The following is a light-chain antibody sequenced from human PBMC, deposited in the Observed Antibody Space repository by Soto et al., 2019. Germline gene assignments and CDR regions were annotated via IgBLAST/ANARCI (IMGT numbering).Light chain of an antibody. CDR1: SGDVGGHNY. CDR3: SSYAGSNNYV. Sequence: QSALTQPPSASGSPGQSVTISCTGTSGDVGGHNYVSWYQQHPGKAPKLMIFEVSERPSGVPDRFSASKSGNTASLTVSGLQAEDEADYYCSSYAGSNNYVFGTGTKVTVL. V-gene: IGLV2-8*01. J-gene: IGLJ1*01. CDR2: EVS.